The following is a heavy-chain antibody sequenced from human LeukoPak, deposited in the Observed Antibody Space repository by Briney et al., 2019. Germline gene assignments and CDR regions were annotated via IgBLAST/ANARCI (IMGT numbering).Heavy chain of an antibody. CDR3: AREGQQPRGVRWFDP. CDR2: INSDGSST. D-gene: IGHD3-10*01. Sequence: QSGGSLRLSCAASGFTLNSDWMHWVRQAPGKGLVWVSRINSDGSSTSYADSVKGRFTISRDNAKNTLYLQMNSLRAEDTAVYYCAREGQQPRGVRWFDPWGQGTLVTVSS. J-gene: IGHJ5*02. CDR1: GFTLNSDW. V-gene: IGHV3-74*01.